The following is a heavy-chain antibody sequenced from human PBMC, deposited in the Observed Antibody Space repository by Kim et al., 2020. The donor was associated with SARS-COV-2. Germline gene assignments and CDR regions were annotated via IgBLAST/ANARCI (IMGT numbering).Heavy chain of an antibody. D-gene: IGHD6-13*01. V-gene: IGHV4-39*07. Sequence: CLKSRVTISVDTSKNQFSLKLSSVTAADTAVYYCARDPVIAAAGSYYFDYWGQGTLVTVSS. CDR3: ARDPVIAAAGSYYFDY. J-gene: IGHJ4*02.